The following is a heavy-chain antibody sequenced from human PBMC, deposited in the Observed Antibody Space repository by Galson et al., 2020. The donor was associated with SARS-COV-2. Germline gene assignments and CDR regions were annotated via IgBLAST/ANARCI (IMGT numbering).Heavy chain of an antibody. J-gene: IGHJ3*02. Sequence: SETLSLTFAVSGDSISSSSYYWGWVRQPPGKGLEWIATIYYTGSPYYNPSLKSRVTISVDTSKNHFSLSLTSVTAADTAVYYCASSSDDRDAFDIWGQGTKVTVST. CDR3: ASSSDDRDAFDI. CDR1: GDSISSSSYY. V-gene: IGHV4-39*07. CDR2: IYYTGSP. D-gene: IGHD3-22*01.